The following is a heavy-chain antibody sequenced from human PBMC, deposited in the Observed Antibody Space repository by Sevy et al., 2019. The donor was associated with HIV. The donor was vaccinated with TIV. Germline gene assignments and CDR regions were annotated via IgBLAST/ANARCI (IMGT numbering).Heavy chain of an antibody. J-gene: IGHJ4*02. CDR3: AKAVYASKVVFTNGFDY. CDR1: GFTFGTYA. Sequence: GGSLRLSCAASGFTFGTYAMSWVRQAPGKGLEWVSTISGSGGRTYHADSVKGRFTISRDNSKNTLYLQMNSLRAEDTAVYYCAKAVYASKVVFTNGFDYWGQGTLVTVSS. CDR2: ISGSGGRT. V-gene: IGHV3-23*01. D-gene: IGHD3-22*01.